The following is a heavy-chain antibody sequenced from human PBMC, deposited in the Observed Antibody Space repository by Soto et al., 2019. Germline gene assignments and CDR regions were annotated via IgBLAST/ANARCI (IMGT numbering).Heavy chain of an antibody. CDR3: ELPPDY. J-gene: IGHJ4*02. CDR1: GFTFSSYG. CDR2: ISYDGSNK. D-gene: IGHD1-26*01. V-gene: IGHV3-30*03. Sequence: LRLSCAASGFTFSSYGMHWVRQAPGKGLEWVAVISYDGSNKYYADSVKGRFTISRDNSKNTLYLQMNSLRAEDTAVYYCELPPDYWGQGTLVTVSS.